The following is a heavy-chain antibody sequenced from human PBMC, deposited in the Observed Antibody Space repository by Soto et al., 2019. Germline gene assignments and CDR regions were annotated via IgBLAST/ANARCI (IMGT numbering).Heavy chain of an antibody. J-gene: IGHJ4*02. V-gene: IGHV3-23*01. D-gene: IGHD5-18*01. CDR3: AKDHYSYGYGEDSFDC. CDR1: GFSFVDYA. Sequence: EVQLLESGGGLVQPGGSLRLSCVASGFSFVDYAMTWVRQAPGKGLEWVSAISGSGGSTYYADAVRGRFTISRDHSKNTLFLQKDSLRVEDTAIYYCAKDHYSYGYGEDSFDCWGQGTLVTVSS. CDR2: ISGSGGST.